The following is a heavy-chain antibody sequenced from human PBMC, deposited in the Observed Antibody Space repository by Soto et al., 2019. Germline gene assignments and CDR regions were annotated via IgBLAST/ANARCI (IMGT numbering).Heavy chain of an antibody. D-gene: IGHD2-2*01. J-gene: IGHJ6*02. CDR2: ISGSGDRT. CDR3: ASPIVVLEVMDSDYYYYGMDV. V-gene: IGHV3-23*04. CDR1: GGTFSSYA. Sequence: VQLVQSGAEVKKPGSSVKVSCKASGGTFSSYAISWVRQAPGKGLEWVSVISGSGDRTYYADSVKGRFTISRDNSKNTLYLQMNSLRAEDTAVYYCASPIVVLEVMDSDYYYYGMDVWGQGTAVTVSS.